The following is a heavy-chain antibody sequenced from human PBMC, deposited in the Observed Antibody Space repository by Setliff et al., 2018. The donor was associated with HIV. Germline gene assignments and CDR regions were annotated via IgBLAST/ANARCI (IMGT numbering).Heavy chain of an antibody. Sequence: SETLSRTCAVSDGSCSDYYWAWIRQAPGKVLEWLELIHHTESATSHPSLQSRVAVSVNIPNNQFFLEFTSVTAADTGLYYCARGRHAGSGAYSGGFYYFDFWGQGALVTVSS. V-gene: IGHV4-34*01. CDR2: IHHTESA. D-gene: IGHD3-16*01. J-gene: IGHJ4*02. CDR3: ARGRHAGSGAYSGGFYYFDF. CDR1: DGSCSDYY.